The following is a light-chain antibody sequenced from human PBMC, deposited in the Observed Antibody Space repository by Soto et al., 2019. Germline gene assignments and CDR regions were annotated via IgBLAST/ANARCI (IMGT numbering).Light chain of an antibody. Sequence: EIVLTQSPGTLSLSPGERATLSCRASQSVSSKYLAWYQQNPGQDPRVLIYGTSLRASAVPERFSGVWSGADFTLTSSRLEREDFAVYYCRQYGRSLFTFGPGTKVAFK. J-gene: IGKJ3*01. CDR3: RQYGRSLFT. CDR1: QSVSSKY. V-gene: IGKV3-20*01. CDR2: GTS.